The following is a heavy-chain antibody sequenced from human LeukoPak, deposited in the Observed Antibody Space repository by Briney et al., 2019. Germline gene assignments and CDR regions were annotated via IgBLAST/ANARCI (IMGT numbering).Heavy chain of an antibody. CDR3: AKDWRGWELLLQFDP. Sequence: GGSLRLSCRASGFTFNNYAMSWVRQAPGKGLEWVSDISGRGRDTYYGDSVKGRFTISRDNSKLTLDLQMNSLRVEDTAVYYCAKDWRGWELLLQFDPWGQGTLVTVSS. D-gene: IGHD1-26*01. V-gene: IGHV3-23*01. CDR1: GFTFNNYA. J-gene: IGHJ5*02. CDR2: ISGRGRDT.